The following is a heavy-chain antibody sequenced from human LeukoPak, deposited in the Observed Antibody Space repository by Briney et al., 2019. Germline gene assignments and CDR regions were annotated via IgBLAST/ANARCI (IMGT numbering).Heavy chain of an antibody. CDR2: IYYSGST. J-gene: IGHJ4*02. CDR1: SGSISTSNYY. V-gene: IGHV4-39*07. CDR3: ASSYYYDSSGCPKSSPNFDY. Sequence: SETLSLTCTVSSGSISTSNYYWGWIRQPPGKGLEWIGSIYYSGSTYYNPSLKSRVTISVDTSKNQFSLKLSSVTAADTAVYYCASSYYYDSSGCPKSSPNFDYWGQGTLVTVSS. D-gene: IGHD3-22*01.